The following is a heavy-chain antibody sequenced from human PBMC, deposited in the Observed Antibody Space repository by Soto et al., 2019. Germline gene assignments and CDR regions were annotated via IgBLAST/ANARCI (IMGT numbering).Heavy chain of an antibody. CDR1: GFAFSNYG. V-gene: IGHV3-33*01. D-gene: IGHD6-6*01. CDR2: IWYDGSNK. CDR3: AGSPPGVAGRYYFDY. Sequence: QVQLVESGGGVVQPGRSLRLSCATSGFAFSNYGMHWVRQAPGKVLEWVALIWYDGSNKYYADSVKGRCTISRDNSKNALYLQVNSLRAEDTAVYYCAGSPPGVAGRYYFDYWGQGTLVTVSS. J-gene: IGHJ4*02.